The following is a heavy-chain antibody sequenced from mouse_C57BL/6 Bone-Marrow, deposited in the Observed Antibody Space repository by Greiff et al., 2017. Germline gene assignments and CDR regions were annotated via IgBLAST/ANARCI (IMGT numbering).Heavy chain of an antibody. V-gene: IGHV5-15*01. J-gene: IGHJ3*01. CDR3: AKGDWFAY. Sequence: EVQLKESGGGLVQPGGSLKLSCAASGFTFSDYGMAWVRQAPRKGPEWVAFISNLAYSIYYADTVTGRFTISRENAKNTLYLEMSSLRSEDTAMYYCAKGDWFAYWGQGTLVTVSA. CDR1: GFTFSDYG. CDR2: ISNLAYSI.